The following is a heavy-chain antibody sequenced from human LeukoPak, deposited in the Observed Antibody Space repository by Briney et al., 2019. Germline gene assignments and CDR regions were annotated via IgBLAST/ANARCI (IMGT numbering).Heavy chain of an antibody. V-gene: IGHV4-59*08. Sequence: SETLSLTCTVSGGSISTYYWSWIRQPPGKGLEWIGYIYYSGSTNYNPSLKSRVTISLDTSKNQFSLKLSSVTAADTAVYYCARSGSYAAAGDYWGQGTLVTVSS. J-gene: IGHJ4*02. CDR1: GGSISTYY. D-gene: IGHD2-15*01. CDR3: ARSGSYAAAGDY. CDR2: IYYSGST.